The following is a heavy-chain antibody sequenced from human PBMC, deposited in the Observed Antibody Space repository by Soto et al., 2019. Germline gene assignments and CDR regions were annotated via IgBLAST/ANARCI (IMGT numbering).Heavy chain of an antibody. CDR1: GDSISSYF. V-gene: IGHV4-59*01. CDR3: AKAVKYYDSTGYDAFAV. J-gene: IGHJ3*01. D-gene: IGHD3-22*01. CDR2: MFHSGRT. Sequence: PSETLSLTCTVSGDSISSYFWTWIRQPPGKALEWIGYMFHSGRTNYNPSLTSRVTMSADTSNNQFSLTLTSVTAAGTAVYYCAKAVKYYDSTGYDAFAVWGQGIMVTVS.